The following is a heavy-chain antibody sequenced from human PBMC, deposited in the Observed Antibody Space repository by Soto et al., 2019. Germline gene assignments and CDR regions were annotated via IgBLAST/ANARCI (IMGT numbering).Heavy chain of an antibody. CDR3: ARVADFWSGYYTGYWFDP. J-gene: IGHJ5*02. Sequence: PSETLSLTCTVSGGSISSYYWSWIRQPPGKGLEWIGYIYYSGSTNYNPSLKSRVTISVDTSKNQFSLKLSSVTAADTAVYYCARVADFWSGYYTGYWFDPWGQGTLVTVSS. CDR1: GGSISSYY. V-gene: IGHV4-59*01. D-gene: IGHD3-3*01. CDR2: IYYSGST.